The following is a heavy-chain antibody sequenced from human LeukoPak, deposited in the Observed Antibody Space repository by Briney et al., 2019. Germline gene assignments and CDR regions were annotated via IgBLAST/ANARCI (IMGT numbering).Heavy chain of an antibody. CDR3: ATRRSADYYDSSGYYLGAFDI. J-gene: IGHJ3*02. D-gene: IGHD3-22*01. V-gene: IGHV1-24*01. CDR2: FDPEDGET. Sequence: ASVKVSCKVSGYTLTELSMHWVRQAPGKGLEWMGGFDPEDGETIYAQKFQGRVTMTEDTCTDTAYMELSSLRSEDTAVYYCATRRSADYYDSSGYYLGAFDIWGQGTMVTVSS. CDR1: GYTLTELS.